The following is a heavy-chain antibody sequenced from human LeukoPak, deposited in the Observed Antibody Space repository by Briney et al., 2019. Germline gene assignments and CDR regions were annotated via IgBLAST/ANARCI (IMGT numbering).Heavy chain of an antibody. CDR2: ISYDGSNK. V-gene: IGHV3-30*04. CDR3: ARRLDDFIDGEGLHYWFDL. CDR1: GFSFRGYT. D-gene: IGHD3-10*01. J-gene: IGHJ5*02. Sequence: GGSLRLSCAASGFSFRGYTMHWVRQAPGKGLEWVAVISYDGSNKYYADSVKGRFTISRDNSKNTLYLQMNSLRAEDTGVYFCARRLDDFIDGEGLHYWFDLWGQGTLVTVSS.